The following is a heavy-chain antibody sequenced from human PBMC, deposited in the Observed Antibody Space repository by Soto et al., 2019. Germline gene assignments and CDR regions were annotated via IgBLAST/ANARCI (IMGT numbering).Heavy chain of an antibody. CDR2: ISGSGGST. D-gene: IGHD3-3*01. J-gene: IGHJ4*02. CDR1: GFTFSSYA. V-gene: IGHV3-23*01. CDR3: AKDKPLYYDFWSGYPAPFDY. Sequence: GEALKISCAASGFTFSSYAMSWVRQAPGKGLEWVSAISGSGGSTYYADSVKGRFTISRDNSKNTLYLQMNSLRAEDTAVYYCAKDKPLYYDFWSGYPAPFDYWGQGTLVTVSS.